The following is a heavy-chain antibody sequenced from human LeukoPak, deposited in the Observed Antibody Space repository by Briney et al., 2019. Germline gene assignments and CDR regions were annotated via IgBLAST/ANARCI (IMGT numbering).Heavy chain of an antibody. CDR1: GGSISSYY. CDR2: IYYSGST. D-gene: IGHD1-1*01. J-gene: IGHJ3*02. CDR3: ARHPPRSTPATGDTFDI. V-gene: IGHV4-59*08. Sequence: SETLSLTCTVSGGSISSYYWSWIRQPPGKGPEWIGYIYYSGSTNYNPSVKSRVTISVDTSKNQFSLKLSSVTAADTAVYYCARHPPRSTPATGDTFDIWGQGTMVTVSS.